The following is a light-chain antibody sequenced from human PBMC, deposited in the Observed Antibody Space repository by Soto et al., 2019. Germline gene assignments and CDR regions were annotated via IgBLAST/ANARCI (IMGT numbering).Light chain of an antibody. CDR1: QSISTW. J-gene: IGKJ1*01. CDR2: DAS. Sequence: DIQMTQSPSSLSASVGDRVTITCRASQSISTWLAWYQQKPGKAPNLLIYDASTLKSGVPSRFSGSGSGTEFTLTISGLQPDDFATYYCQQYNSDSWTFGQGTKVEIK. V-gene: IGKV1-5*01. CDR3: QQYNSDSWT.